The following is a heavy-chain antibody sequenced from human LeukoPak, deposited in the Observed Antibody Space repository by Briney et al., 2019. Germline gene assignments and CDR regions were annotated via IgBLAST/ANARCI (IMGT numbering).Heavy chain of an antibody. J-gene: IGHJ3*02. CDR2: INHSGST. Sequence: PSETLSLTCAVYGGSFSGYYWSWIRQPPGKGLEWIGEINHSGSTNYNPSLKSRVTISVDTSKNQFSLKLSSVTAADTAVYYCASLCGGDCYGAFDIWGQGTMVTVSS. CDR1: GGSFSGYY. CDR3: ASLCGGDCYGAFDI. D-gene: IGHD2-21*01. V-gene: IGHV4-34*01.